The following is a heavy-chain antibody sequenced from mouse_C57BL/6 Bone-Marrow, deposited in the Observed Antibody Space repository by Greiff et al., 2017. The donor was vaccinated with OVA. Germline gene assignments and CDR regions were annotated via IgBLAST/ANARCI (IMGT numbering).Heavy chain of an antibody. D-gene: IGHD1-1*01. CDR1: GFNITDYY. CDR2: IDPEDGET. J-gene: IGHJ1*03. V-gene: IGHV14-2*01. Sequence: EVQLQQSGAELVKPGASVKLSCTASGFNITDYYMHWVKQRTEQGLEWIGRIDPEDGETKYAPKFQGKATITADTSSNTAYLQLSSLTSEDNAVYYCARDAYYGSSHWYFDVWGTGTTVTVSA. CDR3: ARDAYYGSSHWYFDV.